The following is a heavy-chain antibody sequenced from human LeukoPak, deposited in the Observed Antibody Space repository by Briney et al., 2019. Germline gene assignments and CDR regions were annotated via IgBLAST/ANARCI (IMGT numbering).Heavy chain of an antibody. CDR1: GFTLSTYG. CDR2: ISYDGNSK. Sequence: GGSLRLSCAASGFTLSTYGMHWVRQAPGKGLEWVAMISYDGNSKQYADLVKGRFTISRDNSKNTLYLQMNSLRTEDTAVYYCARAANYYGSGSLRSFYYYYYYGMDVWGQGTTVTVSS. V-gene: IGHV3-30*03. CDR3: ARAANYYGSGSLRSFYYYYYYGMDV. D-gene: IGHD3-10*01. J-gene: IGHJ6*02.